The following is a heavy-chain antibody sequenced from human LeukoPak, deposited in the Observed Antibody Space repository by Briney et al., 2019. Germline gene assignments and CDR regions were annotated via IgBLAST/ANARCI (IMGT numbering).Heavy chain of an antibody. V-gene: IGHV3-21*01. J-gene: IGHJ4*02. D-gene: IGHD2-2*02. CDR2: ISSSSSYI. CDR1: GFTFSSYA. CDR3: ASLGCSSTSCYRLVDY. Sequence: NTGGSLRLSCAASGFTFSSYAMNWVRQAPGKGLEWVSSISSSSSYIYYADSVKGRFTISRDNAKNSLYLQMNSLRAEDTAVYYCASLGCSSTSCYRLVDYWGQGTLVTVSS.